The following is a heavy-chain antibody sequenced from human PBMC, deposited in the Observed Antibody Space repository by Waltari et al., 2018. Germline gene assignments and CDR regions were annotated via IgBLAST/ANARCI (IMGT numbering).Heavy chain of an antibody. Sequence: QVQLQESGPGLVKPSETLSLTCAVSGYSISSGYYWGWIRQPPGKGLEWIGSIYHSGRTYYNPSLKSRVTISVDTSKNQFSLKLSSVTAADTAVYYCARHEASSSSEGYYWGQGTLVTVSS. CDR3: ARHEASSSSEGYY. J-gene: IGHJ4*02. CDR2: IYHSGRT. D-gene: IGHD6-6*01. V-gene: IGHV4-38-2*01. CDR1: GYSISSGYY.